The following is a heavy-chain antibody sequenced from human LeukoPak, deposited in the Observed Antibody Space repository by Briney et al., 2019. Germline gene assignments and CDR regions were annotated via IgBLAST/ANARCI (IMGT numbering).Heavy chain of an antibody. V-gene: IGHV3-23*01. CDR3: AKDRDATMWGFFDY. Sequence: GGSLRLSCAASGFSFSSHAMCWFRQAPGQGLEWVSAISGSGDITYNADSVKGRFTISRDNSKNTLYLQMNSLRAEDTAVYYCAKDRDATMWGFFDYWGQGTMIT. CDR1: GFSFSSHA. D-gene: IGHD5-18*01. J-gene: IGHJ4*02. CDR2: ISGSGDIT.